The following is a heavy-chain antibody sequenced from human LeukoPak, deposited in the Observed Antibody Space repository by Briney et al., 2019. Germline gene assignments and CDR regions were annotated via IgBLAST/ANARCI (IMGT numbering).Heavy chain of an antibody. V-gene: IGHV3-30*18. Sequence: GRSLRLSCAASGFTFNSYGMHWVRQAPGKGLEWVAVILYDGSNEYYADSVKGRFTISRDNSKNTLYLQMNSLRAEDTAVYYCAKEGQLAPNYYYMDVWGKGTTVTVSS. CDR2: ILYDGSNE. J-gene: IGHJ6*03. CDR3: AKEGQLAPNYYYMDV. CDR1: GFTFNSYG. D-gene: IGHD6-6*01.